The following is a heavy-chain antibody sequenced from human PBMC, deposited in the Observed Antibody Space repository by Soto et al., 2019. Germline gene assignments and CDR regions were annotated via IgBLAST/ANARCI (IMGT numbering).Heavy chain of an antibody. CDR2: ISYDGSNK. V-gene: IGHV3-30*18. D-gene: IGHD2-2*01. J-gene: IGHJ6*02. CDR1: GFTFSSYG. Sequence: RLSCAASGFTFSSYGMHWVRQAPGKGLEWVAVISYDGSNKYYADSVKGRFTISRDNSKNTLYLQMNSLRAEDTAVYYCAKAASRVYYYYGMDVWGQGTTVTVSS. CDR3: AKAASRVYYYYGMDV.